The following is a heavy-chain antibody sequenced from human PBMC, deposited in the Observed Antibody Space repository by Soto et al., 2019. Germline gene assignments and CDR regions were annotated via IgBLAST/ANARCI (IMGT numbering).Heavy chain of an antibody. Sequence: GGSLRLSCAASGFTFSSYAMHWVRQAPGKGLEWVANIKQDGSEKYYVDSVKGRFTISRDNAKNSLYLQMNSLRAEDTAVYYCARDDEGDSSGWSIDYWGQGTLVTVSS. J-gene: IGHJ4*02. V-gene: IGHV3-7*01. CDR2: IKQDGSEK. D-gene: IGHD6-19*01. CDR1: GFTFSSYA. CDR3: ARDDEGDSSGWSIDY.